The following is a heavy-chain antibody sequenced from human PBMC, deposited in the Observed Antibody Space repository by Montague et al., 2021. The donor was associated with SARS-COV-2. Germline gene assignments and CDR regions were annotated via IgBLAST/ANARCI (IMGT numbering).Heavy chain of an antibody. V-gene: IGHV4-34*01. CDR1: GGSFSTYS. D-gene: IGHD3-10*01. CDR2: IHHGGST. J-gene: IGHJ6*03. CDR3: ARLGDGVVPSPILGVGPYYSYYYMDV. Sequence: SETLSLTCAVHGGSFSTYSRNWIRQPPGKGLEWIGEIHHGGSTNYNPSLKSRVTISADTSKNQFSLELTSVAAADTAVYYCARLGDGVVPSPILGVGPYYSYYYMDVWGKGTTVTVSS.